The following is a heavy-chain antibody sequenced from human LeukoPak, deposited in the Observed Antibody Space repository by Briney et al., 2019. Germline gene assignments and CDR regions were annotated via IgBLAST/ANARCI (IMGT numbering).Heavy chain of an antibody. Sequence: GESLKISCKDSGYCFASYWFGWVRHMPGEGVEWIGIIYPGDSDTRYSPSVEGQVTISPDKSTSTAILQWSSLRASDTAMYYCARRSYGGSSSAFDIWGQGTMVIVSA. CDR1: GYCFASYW. V-gene: IGHV5-51*01. J-gene: IGHJ3*02. D-gene: IGHD2-2*01. CDR3: ARRSYGGSSSAFDI. CDR2: IYPGDSDT.